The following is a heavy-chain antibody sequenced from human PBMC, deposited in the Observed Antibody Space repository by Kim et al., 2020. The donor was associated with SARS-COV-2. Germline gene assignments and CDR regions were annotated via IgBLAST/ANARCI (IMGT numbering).Heavy chain of an antibody. CDR1: GGTFSSYA. CDR2: IIPILGIA. CDR3: ARVRGGYGKGTLWYFDL. Sequence: SVKVSCKASGGTFSSYAISWVRQAPGQGLEWMGRIIPILGIANYAQKFQGRVTITADKSTSTAYMELSSLRSEDTAVYYCARVRGGYGKGTLWYFDLWGRGSLVTVPS. J-gene: IGHJ2*01. V-gene: IGHV1-69*04. D-gene: IGHD1-26*01.